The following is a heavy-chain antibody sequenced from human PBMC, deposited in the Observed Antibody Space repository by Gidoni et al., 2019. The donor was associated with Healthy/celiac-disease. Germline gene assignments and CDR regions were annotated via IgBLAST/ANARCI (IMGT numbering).Heavy chain of an antibody. V-gene: IGHV4-61*02. Sequence: QVQLQESGPGLVKPSQTLSLTCTVAGGSISSGSYSWRWIRQPAGKGLEWIGRIYIRGSTNYNPSLKSRVTRSVDTSKNQCSLKLSSVTAADTAVYYCAREKDIVATSAFDIWGQGTMVTVSS. CDR2: IYIRGST. CDR1: GGSISSGSYS. CDR3: AREKDIVATSAFDI. J-gene: IGHJ3*02. D-gene: IGHD5-12*01.